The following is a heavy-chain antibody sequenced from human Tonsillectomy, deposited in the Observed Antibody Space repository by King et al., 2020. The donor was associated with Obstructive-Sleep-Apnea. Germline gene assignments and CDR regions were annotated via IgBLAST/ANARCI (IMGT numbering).Heavy chain of an antibody. Sequence: VQLVESGGGVVQPGRSLRLACAASGFTFRSYAMHWVRQAPGRGLEGVAVISAHHNVKYYTDSVKGRFTVSRDNSKNTLYLQMNSLRAEDTAVYYCARAHITGTTAYFDYWGQGTLVTVSS. CDR3: ARAHITGTTAYFDY. CDR2: ISAHHNVK. D-gene: IGHD1-20*01. J-gene: IGHJ4*02. CDR1: GFTFRSYA. V-gene: IGHV3-33*01.